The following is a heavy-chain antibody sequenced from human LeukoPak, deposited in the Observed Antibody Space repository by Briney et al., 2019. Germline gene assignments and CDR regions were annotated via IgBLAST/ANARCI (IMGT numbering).Heavy chain of an antibody. V-gene: IGHV4-34*01. J-gene: IGHJ3*02. D-gene: IGHD2-2*01. CDR3: AVVPAVFDAFDI. CDR1: GGSFSGYY. CDR2: INHSGST. Sequence: SETLSLTCAVYGGSFSGYYWSWIRQPPGKGLEWIGEINHSGSTNYNPSLKSRVTISVDTSKNQFSLKLSSVTVADTAVYYCAVVPAVFDAFDIWGQGTMVTVSS.